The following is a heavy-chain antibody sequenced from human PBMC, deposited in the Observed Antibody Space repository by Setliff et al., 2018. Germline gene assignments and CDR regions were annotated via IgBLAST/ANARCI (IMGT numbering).Heavy chain of an antibody. CDR3: ARTGTYRYFDPTGSYFDF. J-gene: IGHJ4*02. Sequence: PSETLSLTCTVSGDSISSRRNYWGWFRQPPGKGLEWIGYIYYSGSTNYNPSLKSRVTISIDTSKSQFSLRLNSVTAADTAVYYCARTGTYRYFDPTGSYFDFWGQGTLVTVSS. CDR1: GDSISSRRNY. V-gene: IGHV4-61*05. CDR2: IYYSGST. D-gene: IGHD1-1*01.